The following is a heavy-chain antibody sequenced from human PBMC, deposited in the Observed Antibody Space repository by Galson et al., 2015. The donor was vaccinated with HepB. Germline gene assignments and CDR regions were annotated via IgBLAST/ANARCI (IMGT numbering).Heavy chain of an antibody. CDR2: IFSNDEK. CDR1: GFSLSNARMG. J-gene: IGHJ6*02. V-gene: IGHV2-26*01. D-gene: IGHD4-23*01. CDR3: ARIPSGSNPGESYYYYGMDV. Sequence: PALVKPTQPLTLTCTVSGFSLSNARMGVSWIRQPPGKALEWLAHIFSNDEKSYSTSLKSRLTISKDTSKSQVVLTMTNMDPVDTATYYCARIPSGSNPGESYYYYGMDVWGQGTTVTVSS.